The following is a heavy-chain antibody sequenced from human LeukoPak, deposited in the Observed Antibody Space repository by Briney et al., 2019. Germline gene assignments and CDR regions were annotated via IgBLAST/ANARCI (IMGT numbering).Heavy chain of an antibody. Sequence: GGSLKLSCGAAGFTFSSSAIHWLRQGPGKGLEWVAYIEHHGNNKYYADSVKGRFTISRDNSKGSLYLQMNSLRADDTAVYYFGGDCSWSCYEWGKETLVRVSS. J-gene: IGHJ4*02. V-gene: IGHV3-30*02. CDR1: GFTFSSSA. CDR3: GGDCSWSCYE. D-gene: IGHD2-2*01. CDR2: IEHHGNNK.